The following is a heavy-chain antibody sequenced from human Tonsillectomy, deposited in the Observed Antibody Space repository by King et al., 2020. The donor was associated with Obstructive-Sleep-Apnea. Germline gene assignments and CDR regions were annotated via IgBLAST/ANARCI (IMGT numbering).Heavy chain of an antibody. CDR1: SFTFSSYS. CDR2: ISSMSNYK. J-gene: IGHJ6*02. Sequence: DVQLVESGGGLVKPGGSLRLSCAASSFTFSSYSMIWVRHAPGKGLECVSSISSMSNYKDYSASVKGRVTISRDNGKKSLYLQMNSLRAEDTGIYYCARDPAPNVDSWEYSYYGMDVWGQGTTVTVSS. D-gene: IGHD3-22*01. V-gene: IGHV3-21*01. CDR3: ARDPAPNVDSWEYSYYGMDV.